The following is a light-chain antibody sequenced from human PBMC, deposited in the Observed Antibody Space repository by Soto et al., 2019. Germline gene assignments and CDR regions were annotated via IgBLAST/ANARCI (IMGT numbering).Light chain of an antibody. CDR3: LLSYRGAWV. V-gene: IGLV7-46*01. J-gene: IGLJ3*02. CDR1: TGSVTSGHY. CDR2: DTF. Sequence: QAVVTQEPSLTVSPGGTVTLTCGSSTGSVTSGHYPYWFHQKPGQAPKTLIYDTFKKHSWTPARFSGSLLGGKATLTLSGAQPEDEADYYCLLSYRGAWVFGGGTELTVL.